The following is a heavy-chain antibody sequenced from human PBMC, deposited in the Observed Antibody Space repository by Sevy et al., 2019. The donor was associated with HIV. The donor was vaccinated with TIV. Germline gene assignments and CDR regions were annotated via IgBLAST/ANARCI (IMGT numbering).Heavy chain of an antibody. V-gene: IGHV1-69*05. D-gene: IGHD3-10*01. Sequence: ASVKVSCKASGGTFSSYAISWVRQAPGQGLEWMGGIIPIFGTANYAQKFQGRVTITTDESTSTAYMELSSLRAEDTAEYYCARGTEWFGESTLDAFDIWGQGTMATVSS. CDR2: IIPIFGTA. CDR1: GGTFSSYA. J-gene: IGHJ3*02. CDR3: ARGTEWFGESTLDAFDI.